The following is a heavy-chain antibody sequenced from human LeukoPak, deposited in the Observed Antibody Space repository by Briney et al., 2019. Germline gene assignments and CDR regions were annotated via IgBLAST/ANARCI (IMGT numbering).Heavy chain of an antibody. CDR2: ISSSSSYI. CDR3: ARDATYYYGSGSYHDY. J-gene: IGHJ4*02. D-gene: IGHD3-10*01. V-gene: IGHV3-21*01. Sequence: PGGSLRLSCAASGFTFSSYSMNWVRQAPGKGLEWVSSISSSSSYIYYADSVKGRFTISRDNAKNSLYLQMNSLRAEDTAVYYCARDATYYYGSGSYHDYWGQGTLVTVSS. CDR1: GFTFSSYS.